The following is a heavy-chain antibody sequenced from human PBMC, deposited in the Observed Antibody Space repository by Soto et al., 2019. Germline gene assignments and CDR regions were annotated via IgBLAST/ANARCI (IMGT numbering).Heavy chain of an antibody. D-gene: IGHD2-2*01. Sequence: QVQLVQSGAEVKEPGASVKVSCKDSGYTFTRYGFSWVRQAPGQGLELMAWTSADNGDTNFAPKLQGRVTLTTDTSTGTAYMELRIRRSDDTAVYYCARDERGTCTTSSCYFCYYWGQGTLVTVSS. CDR3: ARDERGTCTTSSCYFCYY. CDR2: TSADNGDT. V-gene: IGHV1-18*04. CDR1: GYTFTRYG. J-gene: IGHJ4*02.